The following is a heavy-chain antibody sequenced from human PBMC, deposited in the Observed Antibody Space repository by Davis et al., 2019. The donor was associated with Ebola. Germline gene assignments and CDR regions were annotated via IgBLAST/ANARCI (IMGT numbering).Heavy chain of an antibody. Sequence: SETLSLTCAVYGRSFSGYYCRRIRHHPGKGLEWIGYIYYSGSTNYNPSLTSRGTISVDTSKNQFSLKLISVTAADTAVYYCARHARPYYYGMDVWGQGTTVTVSS. CDR2: IYYSGST. V-gene: IGHV4-59*08. J-gene: IGHJ6*02. D-gene: IGHD6-6*01. CDR3: ARHARPYYYGMDV. CDR1: GRSFSGYY.